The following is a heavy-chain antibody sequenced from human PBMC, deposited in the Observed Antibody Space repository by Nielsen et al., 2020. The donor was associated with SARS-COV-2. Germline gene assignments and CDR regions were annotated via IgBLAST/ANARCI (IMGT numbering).Heavy chain of an antibody. V-gene: IGHV4-39*01. CDR3: ARFGVWGSYRYTGRDDY. CDR1: GGSISSSSYY. Sequence: SETLSLTCTVSGGSISSSSYYWGWIRQPPGKGLEWIGSISYSGSTYYNPSLKSRVTISVDTSKNQFSLKLSSVTAADTAVYYCARFGVWGSYRYTGRDDYWGQGTLVTVSS. J-gene: IGHJ4*02. D-gene: IGHD3-16*02. CDR2: ISYSGST.